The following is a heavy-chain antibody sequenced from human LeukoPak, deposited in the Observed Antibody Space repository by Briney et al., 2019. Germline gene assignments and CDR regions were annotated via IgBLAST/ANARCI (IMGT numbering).Heavy chain of an antibody. D-gene: IGHD6-19*01. CDR1: GGSISSSNW. J-gene: IGHJ3*02. CDR3: AREGIAVAGPHAFDI. V-gene: IGHV4-4*02. Sequence: PSGTLSLTCAVSGGSISSSNWWSWVRQPPGKGLEWIGEIYHSGSTNYNPSLKSRVTISVDKSKNQFSLKLSSVTAADTAVYYCAREGIAVAGPHAFDIWGQGTMVTVSS. CDR2: IYHSGST.